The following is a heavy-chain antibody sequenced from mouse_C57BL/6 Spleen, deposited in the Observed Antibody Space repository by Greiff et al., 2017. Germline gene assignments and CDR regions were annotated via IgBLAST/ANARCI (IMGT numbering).Heavy chain of an antibody. J-gene: IGHJ4*01. D-gene: IGHD1-1*01. V-gene: IGHV1-81*01. CDR1: GYTFTSYG. Sequence: VQLQESGAELARPGASVKLSCKASGYTFTSYGISWVKQRTGQGLEWIGEIYPRSGNTYYNEKFKGKATLTADKSSSTAYMELRSLTSEDSAVYFCARKGNYYGSSYDAMDYWGQGTSVTVSS. CDR3: ARKGNYYGSSYDAMDY. CDR2: IYPRSGNT.